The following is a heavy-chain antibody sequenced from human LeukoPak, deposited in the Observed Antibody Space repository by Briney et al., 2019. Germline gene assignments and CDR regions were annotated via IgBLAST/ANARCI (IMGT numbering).Heavy chain of an antibody. J-gene: IGHJ4*02. CDR2: MSGGGGST. V-gene: IGHV3-23*01. D-gene: IGHD3-22*01. CDR1: GITLSNYG. CDR3: AKRGVVIRVILVGFHKEAYYFDS. Sequence: GGSLRLSCVASGITLSNYGMSWVRQAPGKGLEWVAGMSGGGGSTNYADSVKGRFTISRDHPKNSLYLQMNSLRAEDTAVYFCAKRGVVIRVILVGFHKEAYYFDSWGQGALVTVSS.